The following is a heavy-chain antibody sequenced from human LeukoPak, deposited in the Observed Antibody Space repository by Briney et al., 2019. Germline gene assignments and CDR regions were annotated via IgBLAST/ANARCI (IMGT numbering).Heavy chain of an antibody. CDR3: VRGGIQVSGIDAFDI. Sequence: GGSLRLSCAASGFTFRNYDMHWVRQFPGRGLEWVSAISIADDTHYPDSVKGRFTISRENAKNSLYLQMNSLRDGDTAVYYCVRGGIQVSGIDAFDIWGQGTMVTVSS. D-gene: IGHD5/OR15-5a*01. J-gene: IGHJ3*02. V-gene: IGHV3-13*01. CDR1: GFTFRNYD. CDR2: ISIADDT.